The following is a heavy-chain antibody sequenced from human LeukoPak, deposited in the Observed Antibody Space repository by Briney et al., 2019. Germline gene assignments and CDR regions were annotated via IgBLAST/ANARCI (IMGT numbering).Heavy chain of an antibody. CDR3: ARGLGATCFDY. D-gene: IGHD1-26*01. V-gene: IGHV3-33*01. CDR1: GFTFSTYG. Sequence: PGTSLRLSCAASGFTFSTYGMHWVRQAPGKGLEWVALIWYDGSNKYYADSVKGRFTISRDNSKNTLYLQMNSLRAEDTAVYYCARGLGATCFDYWGQGTLVTVSS. J-gene: IGHJ4*02. CDR2: IWYDGSNK.